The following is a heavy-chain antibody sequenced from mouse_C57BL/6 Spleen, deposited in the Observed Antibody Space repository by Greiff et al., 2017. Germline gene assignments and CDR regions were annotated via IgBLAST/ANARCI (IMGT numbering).Heavy chain of an antibody. CDR3: ARDHGNSNYGYFDV. D-gene: IGHD2-5*01. J-gene: IGHJ1*03. V-gene: IGHV1-26*01. CDR2: INPNNGGT. CDR1: GYTFTDYY. Sequence: VQLQQSGPELVKPGASVKISCKASGYTFTDYYMNWVKQSHGKSLEWIGDINPNNGGTSYNQKFKGKATLTVDKSSSTAYMERRSLTSEDSAVYYCARDHGNSNYGYFDVWGTGTTVTVSS.